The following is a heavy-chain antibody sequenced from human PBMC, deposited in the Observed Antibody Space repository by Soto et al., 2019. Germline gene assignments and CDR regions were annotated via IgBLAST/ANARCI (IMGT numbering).Heavy chain of an antibody. D-gene: IGHD2-2*01. CDR2: IYHSGST. CDR3: ARLIHCKTTSCYFDY. CDR1: GGSISSGGYS. Sequence: SETLSLTCAVSGGSISSGGYSWSWIRQPPGKGLEWIGYIYHSGSTYYNPSLKSRVTISVDRSKNHFSLKLSSVTAADTAVFYCARLIHCKTTSCYFDYWGQGTLVTVSS. V-gene: IGHV4-30-2*01. J-gene: IGHJ4*02.